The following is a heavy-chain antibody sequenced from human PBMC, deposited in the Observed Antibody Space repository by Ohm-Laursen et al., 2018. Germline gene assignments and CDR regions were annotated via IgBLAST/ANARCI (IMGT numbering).Heavy chain of an antibody. CDR2: ISGTGSNT. J-gene: IGHJ4*02. CDR3: AKGLEYYYGSGSFD. CDR1: GLTFDSET. D-gene: IGHD3-10*01. V-gene: IGHV3-23*01. Sequence: SLRLSCAASGLTFDSETMTWVRQAPGKGLEWVSGISGTGSNTFYADSVKGRFIISRDNSKNTVFLQMNSLRAEDTAGYYCAKGLEYYYGSGSFDWGQGTLVTVTS.